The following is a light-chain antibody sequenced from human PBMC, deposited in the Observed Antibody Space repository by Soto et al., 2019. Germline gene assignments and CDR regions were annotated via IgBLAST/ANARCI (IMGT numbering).Light chain of an antibody. V-gene: IGLV2-18*02. CDR1: SSDVGSYNR. CDR2: EVS. J-gene: IGLJ1*01. CDR3: SSYTNTSSGL. Sequence: QSVLTQPPSVSGSPGQSVTISCTGTSSDVGSYNRVSWYQQPPGTAPKLMIYEVSNRPSGVPDRFSGSKSGNTASLTISGLQAEDEADYYCSSYTNTSSGLFGTGTKLTVL.